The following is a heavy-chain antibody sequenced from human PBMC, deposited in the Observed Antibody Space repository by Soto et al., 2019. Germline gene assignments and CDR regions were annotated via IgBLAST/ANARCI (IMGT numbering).Heavy chain of an antibody. D-gene: IGHD2-8*01. CDR3: ARRVNGYFDY. CDR1: GFSFRDYT. CDR2: ILSNFNT. V-gene: IGHV3-23*05. J-gene: IGHJ4*02. Sequence: EMQRLDSGGGLVQPGGSMTLSCAASGFSFRDYTMSWVRQAPGKVLDCISVILSNFNTYYTDSVRGRFTISRDTSKNTLYLEMNSLRAEDTAIYYCARRVNGYFDYWGQGALVTVSS.